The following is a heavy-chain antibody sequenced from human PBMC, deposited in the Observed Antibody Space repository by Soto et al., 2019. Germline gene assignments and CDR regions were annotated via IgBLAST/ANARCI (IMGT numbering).Heavy chain of an antibody. J-gene: IGHJ4*02. CDR1: GYTFTGYA. D-gene: IGHD6-19*01. CDR2: INAGNGNT. Sequence: ASVKVSCKASGYTFTGYAMHWVRQAPAQRLEWMGWINAGNGNTKYSQKFQGRVTITRDTSASTAYMELSSLRSEDTAVYYCARAVAVPADFDYWGQGTLVTVSS. V-gene: IGHV1-3*01. CDR3: ARAVAVPADFDY.